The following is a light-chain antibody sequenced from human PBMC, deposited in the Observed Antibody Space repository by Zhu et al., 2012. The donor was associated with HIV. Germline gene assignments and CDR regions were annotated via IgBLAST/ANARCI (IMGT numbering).Light chain of an antibody. V-gene: IGKV1-5*03. J-gene: IGKJ1*01. CDR2: MAS. CDR3: QQYDTLWT. Sequence: DIQLTQSPSFLSASVGDRVTITCRADQSISNLLAWYQQKPGKAPKLLIYMASSLESGVPSRFSGSGSGTDFTLTINSLQPDDFATYYCQQYDTLWTFGQGTKVEIK. CDR1: QSISNL.